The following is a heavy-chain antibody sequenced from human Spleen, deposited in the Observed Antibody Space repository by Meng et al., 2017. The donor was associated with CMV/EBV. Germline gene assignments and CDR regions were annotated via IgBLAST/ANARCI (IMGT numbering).Heavy chain of an antibody. V-gene: IGHV1-69*06. Sequence: SVKVSCKASGGSFSSYAISWVRQAPGQGLEWMGGIIPIFGTANYAQKLQGRVTITADKSTSTAYMELSGLRSEDTAVYYCARDDYPNPYGMDVWGQGTTVTVSS. J-gene: IGHJ6*02. CDR3: ARDDYPNPYGMDV. CDR2: IIPIFGTA. CDR1: GGSFSSYA. D-gene: IGHD3-16*01.